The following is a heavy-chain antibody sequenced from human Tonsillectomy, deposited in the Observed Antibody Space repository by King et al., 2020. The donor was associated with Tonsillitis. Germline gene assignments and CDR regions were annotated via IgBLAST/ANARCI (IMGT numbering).Heavy chain of an antibody. CDR2: IIPILGIA. D-gene: IGHD3-10*02. CDR3: AREEYVCPGKYYLPSLYFFDY. V-gene: IGHV1-69*09. CDR1: GGTFSSYA. Sequence: QLVQSGAEVKKPGSSVKVSCKASGGTFSSYAISWVRQAPGQGLEWMGRIIPILGIANYAQKFQGRVTITADKSTSTAYMELSSLRPEDTAVYYCAREEYVCPGKYYLPSLYFFDYWGQGTLVTVSS. J-gene: IGHJ4*02.